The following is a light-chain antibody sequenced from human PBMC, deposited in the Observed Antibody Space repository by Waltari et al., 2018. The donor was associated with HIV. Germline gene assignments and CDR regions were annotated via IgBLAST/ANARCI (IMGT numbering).Light chain of an antibody. CDR2: DAF. CDR1: QSVSINY. CDR3: QQRSSWPRGT. J-gene: IGKJ2*02. V-gene: IGKV3-11*01. Sequence: EIVLTQSPATLSLSPGARATLSCRASQSVSINYLAWYQHKPGQAPRLLIYDAFNRATGIPARFSGSWSVTDFTLTISSLEPEDSALYYCQQRSSWPRGTFGQGTKLEIK.